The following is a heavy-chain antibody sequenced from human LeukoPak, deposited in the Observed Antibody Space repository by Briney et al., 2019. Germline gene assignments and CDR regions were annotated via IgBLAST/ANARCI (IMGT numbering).Heavy chain of an antibody. V-gene: IGHV3-48*02. J-gene: IGHJ4*02. CDR3: TRDPRLTDY. CDR2: ISPTGSDI. Sequence: GGSLRLSCAASGFTFSSYNMNWVRQAPGKGLECLTYISPTGSDISYADSVKGRFTISRDNAKNSLYLQMNSLRDDDTAVYYCTRDPRLTDYWGQGTLVTVSS. CDR1: GFTFSSYN.